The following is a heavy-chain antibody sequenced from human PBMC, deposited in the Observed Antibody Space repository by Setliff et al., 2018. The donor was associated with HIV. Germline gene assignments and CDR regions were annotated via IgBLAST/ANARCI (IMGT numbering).Heavy chain of an antibody. V-gene: IGHV4-38-2*02. J-gene: IGHJ6*02. CDR1: GDSISSDFY. Sequence: SETLSLTCTVSGDSISSDFYWGWIRQPPGKGLEWIGSSYHSGNTNYMPSLQSRVTISVDMSKNQFSLNLNSVTAADTAVDYCARVTLLNPRGRQQLLYYYGMDVWGQGTTVTVSS. CDR2: SYHSGNT. CDR3: ARVTLLNPRGRQQLLYYYGMDV. D-gene: IGHD6-13*01.